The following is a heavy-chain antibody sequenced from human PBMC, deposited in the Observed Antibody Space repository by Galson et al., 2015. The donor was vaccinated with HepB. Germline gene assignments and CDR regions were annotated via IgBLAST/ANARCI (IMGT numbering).Heavy chain of an antibody. CDR3: ARDPSSGWILPNWFDP. CDR1: GFTFSSYG. D-gene: IGHD6-19*01. V-gene: IGHV3-33*08. Sequence: SLRLSCAASGFTFSSYGMHWVRQAPGKGLEWVAVIWYDGSNKYYADSVKGRFTISRDNSKNTLYLQMNSLRAEDTAVYYCARDPSSGWILPNWFDPWGQGTLVTVSS. J-gene: IGHJ5*02. CDR2: IWYDGSNK.